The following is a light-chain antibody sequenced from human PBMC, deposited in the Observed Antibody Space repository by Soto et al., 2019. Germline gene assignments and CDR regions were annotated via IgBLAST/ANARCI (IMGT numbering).Light chain of an antibody. Sequence: DIVLTQSPGTLSLSPGERATLSCRASQSVDSRYLAWYQQKPGQAPRLVIHAVSRRATGIPDRFSGSGSGTDFTLNISRLEPEDFAEYYCQQYGSSPRYSFGQGTKLEI. CDR1: QSVDSRY. CDR3: QQYGSSPRYS. J-gene: IGKJ2*03. V-gene: IGKV3-20*01. CDR2: AVS.